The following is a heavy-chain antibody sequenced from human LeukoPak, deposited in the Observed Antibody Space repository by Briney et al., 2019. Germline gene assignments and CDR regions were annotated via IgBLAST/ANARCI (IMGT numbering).Heavy chain of an antibody. CDR2: IYYSGST. J-gene: IGHJ4*02. D-gene: IGHD4-11*01. Sequence: SETLSLTCTVSGGSISSYYWSWIRRPPGKGLEWIGYIYYSGSTNYNPSLKGRVTISVDTSKNQFSLKLSSVTAADTAVYYCARTRLTTVTTPFDYWGQGTLVTVSS. CDR3: ARTRLTTVTTPFDY. CDR1: GGSISSYY. V-gene: IGHV4-59*01.